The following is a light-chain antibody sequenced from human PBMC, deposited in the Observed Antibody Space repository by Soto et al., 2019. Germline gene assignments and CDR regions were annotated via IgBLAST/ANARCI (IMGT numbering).Light chain of an antibody. CDR2: DAF. V-gene: IGKV3-11*01. J-gene: IGKJ4*01. CDR3: QQRASWPPFT. Sequence: EVVLTQSPATLSLSPGESATLSCRASRSIGTSLAWYQHRPGQPPRLLIYDAFNRATGIPARFSGGGSGTDFTLTITSLETEDFAVYYCQQRASWPPFTFGGGTKVDIK. CDR1: RSIGTS.